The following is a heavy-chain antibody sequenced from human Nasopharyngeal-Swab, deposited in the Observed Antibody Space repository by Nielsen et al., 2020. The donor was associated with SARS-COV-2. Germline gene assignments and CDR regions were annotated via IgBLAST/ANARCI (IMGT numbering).Heavy chain of an antibody. CDR3: ARNLYGDYVIDY. CDR2: ISSSGRTI. CDR1: GFTFSSYS. Sequence: GGSLRLSCAASGFTFSSYSMNWVRQAPRKGLEWVSYISSSGRTIYYEDSVKGRFTISRDNAKNSLFLQMNSLRDEDTAVYYCARNLYGDYVIDYWGRGTLVTVSS. D-gene: IGHD4-17*01. J-gene: IGHJ4*02. V-gene: IGHV3-48*02.